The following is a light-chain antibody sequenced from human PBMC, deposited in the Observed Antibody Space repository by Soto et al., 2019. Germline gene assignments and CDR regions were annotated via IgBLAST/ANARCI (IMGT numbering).Light chain of an antibody. Sequence: ETVMTQSPATLSVSPWERATLSCRASQSVSSDLAWYQQKPGQAPRLLIFGASTRATSIPARFTGSRSGTEFTLTISSLQSEDFAVYYCQQYNTWPRTFGQGTKVDIK. CDR2: GAS. CDR3: QQYNTWPRT. CDR1: QSVSSD. J-gene: IGKJ1*01. V-gene: IGKV3-15*01.